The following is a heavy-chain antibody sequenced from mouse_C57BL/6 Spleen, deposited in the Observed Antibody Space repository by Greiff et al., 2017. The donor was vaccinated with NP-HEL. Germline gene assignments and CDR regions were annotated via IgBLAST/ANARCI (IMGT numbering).Heavy chain of an antibody. CDR3: ARRDWDGWFAY. J-gene: IGHJ3*01. CDR2: IHPNSGST. V-gene: IGHV1-64*01. Sequence: QVQLKQPGAELVKPGASVKLSCKASGYTFTSYWMHWVKQRPGQGLEWIGMIHPNSGSTNYNEKFKSKATLTVDKSSSTAYMQLSSLTSEDSAVYYCARRDWDGWFAYWGQGTLVTVSA. D-gene: IGHD4-1*01. CDR1: GYTFTSYW.